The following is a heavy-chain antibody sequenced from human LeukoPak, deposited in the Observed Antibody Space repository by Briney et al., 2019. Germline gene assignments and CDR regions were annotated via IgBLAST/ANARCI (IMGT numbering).Heavy chain of an antibody. CDR2: ISYDGSNK. Sequence: GGSLRLSCAASGFTFSSYAMHWVRQAPGKGLEWVAVISYDGSNKYYADSVKGRFTISRDNSKNTLYLQMNSLRAEDTAVYYCARGGGYYYGSGSFFPWGQGTLVTVSA. J-gene: IGHJ5*02. CDR3: ARGGGYYYGSGSFFP. CDR1: GFTFSSYA. V-gene: IGHV3-30*01. D-gene: IGHD3-10*01.